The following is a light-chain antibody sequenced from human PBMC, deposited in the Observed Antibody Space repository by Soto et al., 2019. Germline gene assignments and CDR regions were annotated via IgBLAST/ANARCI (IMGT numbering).Light chain of an antibody. J-gene: IGLJ3*02. CDR2: GNG. CDR1: SSNIGAGYD. CDR3: QSYDSSLSGWV. V-gene: IGLV1-40*01. Sequence: QSVLTQPPSVSGAPGQRVTISCTGSSSNIGAGYDVHWYQQLPGTAPKLLIYGNGNRPSGVPDRFSGSKSGTSASLAITGLQLEDETEYYCQSYDSSLSGWVFGGGTKLTVL.